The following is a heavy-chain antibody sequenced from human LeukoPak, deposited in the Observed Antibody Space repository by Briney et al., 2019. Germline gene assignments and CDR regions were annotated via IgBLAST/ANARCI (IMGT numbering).Heavy chain of an antibody. D-gene: IGHD5-12*01. V-gene: IGHV1-69*04. Sequence: SVKVSCKASGGTFSSYAISWVRQAPGQGLEWMGRIIPILGIANYAQKFQGRVTITADKSTSTAYMELSSLRSEDTAVYYCAREGCGYSGYDRGWFDPWGQGTLVTVSS. CDR2: IIPILGIA. J-gene: IGHJ5*02. CDR3: AREGCGYSGYDRGWFDP. CDR1: GGTFSSYA.